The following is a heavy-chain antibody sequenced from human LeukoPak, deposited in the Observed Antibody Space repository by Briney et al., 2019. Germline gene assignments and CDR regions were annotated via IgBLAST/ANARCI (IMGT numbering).Heavy chain of an antibody. J-gene: IGHJ3*02. V-gene: IGHV1-69*05. CDR2: IIPIFGTA. CDR1: GGTFSSYA. Sequence: ASVKVSCKASGGTFSSYAISWVRQAPGQGLEWMGGIIPIFGTANYAQKFQGRVTITTDKSTSTAYMELSSLRSEDTAVYYCARDQDSADYYGSGSYAFDIWGQGTMVTVSS. D-gene: IGHD3-10*01. CDR3: ARDQDSADYYGSGSYAFDI.